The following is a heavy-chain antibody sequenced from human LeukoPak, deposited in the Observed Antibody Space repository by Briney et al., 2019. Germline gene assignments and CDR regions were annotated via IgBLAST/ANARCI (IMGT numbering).Heavy chain of an antibody. CDR1: GGSFSGYY. Sequence: SETLSLTCAVYGGSFSGYYWSWIRQPPGKGLEWIGEINHSGSTNYNPSLKSRVTISVDTSKNQFSLKLSSVTAADTAVYYCAKGITMTSRRNWFDPWGQGTLVTVSS. V-gene: IGHV4-34*01. D-gene: IGHD3-22*01. CDR3: AKGITMTSRRNWFDP. J-gene: IGHJ5*02. CDR2: INHSGST.